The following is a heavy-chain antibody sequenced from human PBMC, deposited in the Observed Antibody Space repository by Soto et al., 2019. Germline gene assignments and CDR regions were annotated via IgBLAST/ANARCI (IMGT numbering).Heavy chain of an antibody. CDR1: GGSISRSSYY. J-gene: IGHJ3*02. CDR2: IYYSGIT. D-gene: IGHD6-13*01. Sequence: SETLSLTCTVSGGSISRSSYYWGWIRQPPGKGLEWIGSIYYSGITYYHPYLKSRVTISVDTSKTQFSLMQSSVTAADTAVYYCARRSIAAADAFDIWGQGTTVTVSS. V-gene: IGHV4-39*01. CDR3: ARRSIAAADAFDI.